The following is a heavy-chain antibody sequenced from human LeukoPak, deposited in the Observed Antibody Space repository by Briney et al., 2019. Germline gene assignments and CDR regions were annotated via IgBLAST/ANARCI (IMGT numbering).Heavy chain of an antibody. J-gene: IGHJ4*02. CDR2: ISSSGSTI. V-gene: IGHV3-48*03. D-gene: IGHD5-18*01. CDR3: ARGYSYGYARYFDY. Sequence: GGSLRLSCAASGFTFSSYEMNWVRQAPGKGLEWVSYISSSGSTIYYADSVKGRFTISRDNSKNTLYLQMNSLRAEDTAVYYCARGYSYGYARYFDYWGQGTLVTVSS. CDR1: GFTFSSYE.